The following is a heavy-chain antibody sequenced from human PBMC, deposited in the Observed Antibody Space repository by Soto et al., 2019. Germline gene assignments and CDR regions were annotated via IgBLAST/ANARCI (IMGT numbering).Heavy chain of an antibody. CDR2: INPNSGGT. Sequence: AASVKVSCKASGYTFTGYYMHWVRQAPGQGLEWMGWINPNSGGTNYAQKFQGRVTMTRDTSISTAYMELSRLRSDDTAVYYCARDGGLPNYYFDYWGQGTLVTVSS. CDR3: ARDGGLPNYYFDY. D-gene: IGHD3-16*01. V-gene: IGHV1-2*02. CDR1: GYTFTGYY. J-gene: IGHJ4*02.